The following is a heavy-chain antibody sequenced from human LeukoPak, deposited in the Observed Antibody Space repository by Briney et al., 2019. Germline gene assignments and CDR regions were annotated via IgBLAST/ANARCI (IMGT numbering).Heavy chain of an antibody. CDR1: GYTFTMFG. CDR3: ATEGKMVRGVYTDY. Sequence: ASVKVSCKTSGYTFTMFGISWVRQAPGQGLEWMGIINPSGGSTSYAQKFQGRVTMTADTSTDTAYMELSSLRSEDTAVYYCATEGKMVRGVYTDYWGQGTLVTVSS. CDR2: INPSGGST. V-gene: IGHV1-46*01. J-gene: IGHJ4*02. D-gene: IGHD3-10*01.